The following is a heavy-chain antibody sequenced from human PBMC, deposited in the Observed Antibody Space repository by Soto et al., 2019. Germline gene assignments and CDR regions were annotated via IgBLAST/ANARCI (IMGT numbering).Heavy chain of an antibody. J-gene: IGHJ4*02. CDR1: AFTFRSYS. D-gene: IGHD6-6*01. CDR3: ARGKYSSSSSTFDY. Sequence: EVQLVESGGGLVKPGESLRLSCAASAFTFRSYSMNWVRQAPGKGLEWVSSISSSSSYIFYADSVKGRFIISRDNAKNSLYLQMNSLRAEDTAVYYCARGKYSSSSSTFDYWGQGTLVTVSS. CDR2: ISSSSSYI. V-gene: IGHV3-21*01.